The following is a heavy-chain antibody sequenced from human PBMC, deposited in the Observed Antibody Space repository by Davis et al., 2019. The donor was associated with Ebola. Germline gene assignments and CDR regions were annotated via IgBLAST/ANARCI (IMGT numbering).Heavy chain of an antibody. J-gene: IGHJ4*02. V-gene: IGHV3-66*04. CDR1: GFPFRNHY. Sequence: GESLKISCAASGFPFRNHYMSWVRLAPGRGLEWVSTIYSAGRTYYVDSVKGRFTISRDSSKNTLYLQMNGLRAEDTALYYCVRPNPAASGAFEYWGQGTLVTVSS. CDR3: VRPNPAASGAFEY. CDR2: IYSAGRT. D-gene: IGHD6-13*01.